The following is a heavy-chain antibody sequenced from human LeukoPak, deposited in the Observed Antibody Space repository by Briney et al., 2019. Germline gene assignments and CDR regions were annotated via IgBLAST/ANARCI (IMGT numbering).Heavy chain of an antibody. J-gene: IGHJ4*02. CDR2: INHSGST. V-gene: IGHV4-34*01. CDR1: GGSFSGYY. Sequence: SETLSLTCAVYGGSFSGYYWSWIRQPPGKGLEWIGEINHSGSTNYNPSLKSRVTISVDTSKNQFSLKLSSVTAADTAVYYCARRSYQFPFDYWGQGTLVTVSS. CDR3: ARRSYQFPFDY.